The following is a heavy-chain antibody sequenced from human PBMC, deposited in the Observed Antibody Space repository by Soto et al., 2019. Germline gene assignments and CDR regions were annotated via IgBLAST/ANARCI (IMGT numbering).Heavy chain of an antibody. J-gene: IGHJ5*02. D-gene: IGHD1-26*01. CDR2: ISSGAAYI. V-gene: IGHV3-21*01. Sequence: EVQVVESGGGLVKPGGSLTLSCNFTFSLYSMXXVRQAPGKGLEWVASISSGAAYIKYADSVQGRFTISRDNAKSSVSLQMSSLRVEDTAVYFCTRDEGGSYDSWFHPWGQGTQVTVSA. CDR3: TRDEGGSYDSWFHP. CDR1: FTFSLYS.